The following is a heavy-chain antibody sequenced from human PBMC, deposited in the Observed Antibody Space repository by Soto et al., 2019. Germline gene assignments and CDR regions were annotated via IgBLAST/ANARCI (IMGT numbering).Heavy chain of an antibody. CDR2: IYWDDDK. CDR1: GFSLSTSGVG. CDR3: AHRQTYCGGDCYSGFDY. Sequence: SGPTLVNPTQTLTLTCTFSGFSLSTSGVGVGWIRQPPGKALEWLALIYWDDDKRYSPSLKSRLTITKDTSKNQVVLTMTNMDPVDTATYYCAHRQTYCGGDCYSGFDYWGQGTLVTVS. V-gene: IGHV2-5*02. D-gene: IGHD2-21*02. J-gene: IGHJ4*02.